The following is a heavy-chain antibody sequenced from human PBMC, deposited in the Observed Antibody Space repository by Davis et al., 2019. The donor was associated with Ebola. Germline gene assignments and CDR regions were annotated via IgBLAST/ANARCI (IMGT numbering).Heavy chain of an antibody. CDR3: AREEADNSQFYYHGMDV. D-gene: IGHD4-11*01. Sequence: GESLKISCAASGFTFSSYAMHWVRQAPGKGLEWVAIVSYDGSKKFHADSVKGRFTISRDNSKNTLYLQMNSLGAEDTAVYYCAREEADNSQFYYHGMDVWGKGTTVTVSP. J-gene: IGHJ6*04. CDR2: VSYDGSKK. CDR1: GFTFSSYA. V-gene: IGHV3-30-3*01.